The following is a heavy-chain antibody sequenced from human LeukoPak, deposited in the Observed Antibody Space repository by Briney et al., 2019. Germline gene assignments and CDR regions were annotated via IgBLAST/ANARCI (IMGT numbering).Heavy chain of an antibody. CDR3: AAYQLPYSDAFDI. CDR2: INHSGST. D-gene: IGHD2-2*02. CDR1: GGSFSGYY. V-gene: IGHV4-34*01. Sequence: PSETLSLTCAVYGGSFSGYYWSWIRQPPGKGLEWIGEINHSGSTNYNPSLKSRVTISVDTSKNQFSLKLSSVTAADTAVYYCAAYQLPYSDAFDIWGQETMVTVSS. J-gene: IGHJ3*02.